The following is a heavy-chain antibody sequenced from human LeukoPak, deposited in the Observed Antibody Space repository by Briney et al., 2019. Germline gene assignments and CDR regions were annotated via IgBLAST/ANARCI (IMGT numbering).Heavy chain of an antibody. D-gene: IGHD3-22*01. CDR3: ARDMYCASSRLLSFSEAFDI. V-gene: IGHV1-46*01. CDR2: INPSGGST. Sequence: ASVKVSCKASGYTFTSYYMHWVRQAPGQGLEWMGIINPSGGSTSYAQKFQGRVTMTRDMSTSTVYMELSSLRSEDTAVYYCARDMYCASSRLLSFSEAFDICGPGTMVSVSS. CDR1: GYTFTSYY. J-gene: IGHJ3*02.